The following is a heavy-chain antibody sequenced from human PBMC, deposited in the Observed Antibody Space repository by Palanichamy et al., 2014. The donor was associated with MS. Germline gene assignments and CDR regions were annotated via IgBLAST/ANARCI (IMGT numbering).Heavy chain of an antibody. CDR3: ARDLRYCSGGSCYRYFQH. Sequence: GGPVRLSCAASGFTVSSNYMSWVRQAPGKGLEWVSVIYSGGSTYYADSVKGRFTISRDNSKNTLYLQMNSLRAEDTAVYYCARDLRYCSGGSCYRYFQHWGQGTLVTVSS. D-gene: IGHD2-15*01. V-gene: IGHV3-66*01. CDR1: GFTVSSNY. CDR2: IYSGGST. J-gene: IGHJ1*01.